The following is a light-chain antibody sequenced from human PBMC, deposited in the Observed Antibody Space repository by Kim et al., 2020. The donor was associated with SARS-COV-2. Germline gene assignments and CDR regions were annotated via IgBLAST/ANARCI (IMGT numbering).Light chain of an antibody. J-gene: IGLJ2*01. CDR3: QTYDSNLSGLV. Sequence: RVTIPCSGRSPNLGAGYDVHWYQQVPGTAPNLLIYSNTSRPSGVPAQFSASKSGTSASLASTGLQAEDEADYYCQTYDSNLSGLVFGGGTKGTVL. V-gene: IGLV1-40*01. CDR2: SNT. CDR1: SPNLGAGYD.